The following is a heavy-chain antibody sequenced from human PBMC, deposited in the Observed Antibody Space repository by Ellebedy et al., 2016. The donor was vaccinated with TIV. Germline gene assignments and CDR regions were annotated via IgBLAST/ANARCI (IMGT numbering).Heavy chain of an antibody. V-gene: IGHV3-48*03. J-gene: IGHJ4*02. CDR1: GFTFSSYE. D-gene: IGHD6-19*01. CDR2: ISGSASVT. CDR3: ARTGYSSDWYASN. Sequence: PGGSLRLSCAVSGFTFSSYEMNWVRQAPGKGLEWVSYISGSASVTAYADSVKGRFTISRDNAKNSLYLQMDSLRAEDTAVYYCARTGYSSDWYASNWGQGTLVTVSS.